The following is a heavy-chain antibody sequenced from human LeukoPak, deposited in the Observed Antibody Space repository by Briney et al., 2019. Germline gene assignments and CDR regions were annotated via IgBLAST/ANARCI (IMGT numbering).Heavy chain of an antibody. CDR2: INKDSSER. D-gene: IGHD3-16*01. CDR3: ATDLNWVAY. CDR1: GITNYW. V-gene: IGHV3-7*01. J-gene: IGHJ4*02. Sequence: GESLRVSCVGSGITNYWMTWVRQAPGKGLESVANINKDSSERYYLDSVKGRFTISRDNTKSSLFLQMNSLRVEDTGIYYCATDLNWVAYWGQGARVTVSS.